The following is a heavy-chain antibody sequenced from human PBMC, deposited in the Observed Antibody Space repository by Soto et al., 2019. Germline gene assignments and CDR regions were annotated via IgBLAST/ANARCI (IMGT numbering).Heavy chain of an antibody. Sequence: GASVKVSCKASGGTFSSYAISWVRQAPGQGLEWMGGIIPISDTANYAQKFQGRVTVTADKSTSTAYMELSSLRSEDTAVYYCARRFLAAADNWFDPWGQGTLVTVSS. CDR3: ARRFLAAADNWFDP. J-gene: IGHJ5*02. CDR2: IIPISDTA. V-gene: IGHV1-69*06. CDR1: GGTFSSYA. D-gene: IGHD2-15*01.